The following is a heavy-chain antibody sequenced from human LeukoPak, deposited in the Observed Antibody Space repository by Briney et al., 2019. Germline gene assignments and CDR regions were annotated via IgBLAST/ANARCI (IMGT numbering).Heavy chain of an antibody. Sequence: ASVKVPCKASGYTFTSYGISWVRQAPGQGLEWMGWISAYNGNTIYAQKLQGRVTMTTDTSTSTAYMELRSLRSDDTAVYYCARSRYCSSTSCHPFDYWGQGTLVTVSS. V-gene: IGHV1-18*01. CDR3: ARSRYCSSTSCHPFDY. CDR1: GYTFTSYG. D-gene: IGHD2-2*01. CDR2: ISAYNGNT. J-gene: IGHJ4*02.